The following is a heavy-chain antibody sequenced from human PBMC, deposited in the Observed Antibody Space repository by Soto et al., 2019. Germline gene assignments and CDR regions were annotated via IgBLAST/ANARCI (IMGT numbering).Heavy chain of an antibody. CDR3: VSQRTTMPTQAYFDY. Sequence: SETLSLTCTVSGGSISSYYWSWIRQPPGKGLEWIGYIYYSGSTNYNPSLKSRVTISVDTSKNRFSLSLNSVTASDTAVYFCVSQRTTMPTQAYFDYWGPGALVTLSS. V-gene: IGHV4-59*08. CDR2: IYYSGST. J-gene: IGHJ4*02. CDR1: GGSISSYY. D-gene: IGHD4-17*01.